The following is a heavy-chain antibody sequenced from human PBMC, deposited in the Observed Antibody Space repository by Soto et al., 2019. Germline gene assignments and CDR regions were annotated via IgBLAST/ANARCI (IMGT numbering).Heavy chain of an antibody. V-gene: IGHV3-72*01. CDR2: ITNRATGDTT. D-gene: IGHD1-20*01. J-gene: IGHJ4*02. CDR3: ASSITQMLTD. CDR1: GFSVSDHF. Sequence: EVQLVESGRGLVQSGGSLRLSCTASGFSVSDHFMDWVRQTPGKGLEWLGQITNRATGDTTFYAASVKGRFTVSKDESRNSLYLQMNSLKTEDTAVYYCASSITQMLTDWGQGTLVAVAS.